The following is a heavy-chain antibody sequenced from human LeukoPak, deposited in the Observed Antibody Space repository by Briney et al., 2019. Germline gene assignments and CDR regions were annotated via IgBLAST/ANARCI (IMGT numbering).Heavy chain of an antibody. D-gene: IGHD2-2*01. J-gene: IGHJ4*02. CDR2: IHVTGST. CDR1: GGSLSSHY. CDR3: ARFSSGCSTSSCYLTY. Sequence: PSETLSLTCSVSGGSLSSHYWSWIRQPPGKGLELIGHIHVTGSTFYNPSLRGRVTISLDTSNNQFSLKLTSMTAADTAVYYCARFSSGCSTSSCYLTYWGQGTLVTVS. V-gene: IGHV4-59*11.